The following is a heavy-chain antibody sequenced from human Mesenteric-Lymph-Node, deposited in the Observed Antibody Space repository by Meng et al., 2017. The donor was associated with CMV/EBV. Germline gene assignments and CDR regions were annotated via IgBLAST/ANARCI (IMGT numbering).Heavy chain of an antibody. CDR1: GDFITGCGIY. CDR3: ARTHCGSGSSRLDP. CDR2: IYYNSNT. V-gene: IGHV4-39*06. Sequence: TGDFITGCGIYWGWSRQAQEKGLEWIGRIYYNSNTHYNPYLKSQVTISIDASKVQFTLNLNSVTAADAAVYYCARTHCGSGSSRLDPWGQGTLVTVSS. J-gene: IGHJ5*02. D-gene: IGHD3-10*01.